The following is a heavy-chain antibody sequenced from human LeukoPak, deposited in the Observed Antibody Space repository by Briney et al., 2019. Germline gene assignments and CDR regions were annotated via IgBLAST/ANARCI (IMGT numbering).Heavy chain of an antibody. V-gene: IGHV1-2*04. J-gene: IGHJ6*02. CDR2: INPNSGGT. Sequence: ASVKVSYKASWYTFTGYYMHWVRQAPGQGLEWVGWINPNSGGTNYAQKFQGWVTMTRDTSISTAYMELSRLRSDDTAVYYCARFSVRYYYGMDVWGQGTTVTVSS. CDR1: WYTFTGYY. CDR3: ARFSVRYYYGMDV.